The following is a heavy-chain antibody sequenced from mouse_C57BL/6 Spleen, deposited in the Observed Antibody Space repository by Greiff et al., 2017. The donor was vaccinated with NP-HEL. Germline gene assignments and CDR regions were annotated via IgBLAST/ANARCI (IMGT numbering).Heavy chain of an antibody. CDR3: AREGYDGYYNY. Sequence: VQRVESGAELARPGASVKLSCKASGYTFTSYGISWVKQRTGQGLEWIGEIYPRSGNTYYNEKFKGKATLTADKSSSTAYMELRSLTSEDSAVYFCAREGYDGYYNYWGQGTTLTVSS. J-gene: IGHJ2*01. V-gene: IGHV1-81*01. D-gene: IGHD2-3*01. CDR1: GYTFTSYG. CDR2: IYPRSGNT.